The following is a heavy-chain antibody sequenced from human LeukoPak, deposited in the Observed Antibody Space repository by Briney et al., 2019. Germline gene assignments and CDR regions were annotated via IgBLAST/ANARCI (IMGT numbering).Heavy chain of an antibody. CDR1: GFTFSDHY. J-gene: IGHJ5*02. D-gene: IGHD5-12*01. Sequence: GGSLRLSCAASGFTFSDHYMHWVRQAPGKGLEWVAFIRFDGSNKYYADSVKGRFTISRDNSKSTLYLQMNSLRPEDTAVYYCAKDTHSGYYNPWGQGTLVTVSS. CDR2: IRFDGSNK. V-gene: IGHV3-30*02. CDR3: AKDTHSGYYNP.